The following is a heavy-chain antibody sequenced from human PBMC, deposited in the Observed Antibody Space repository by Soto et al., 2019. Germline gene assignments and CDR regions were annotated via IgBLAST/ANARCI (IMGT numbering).Heavy chain of an antibody. Sequence: EVQLVESGEGLVQPGGSLRLSCAASGFTFSGFAMHWVRQAPGKGLEYVSAISSSGGSTYYADSVKGRFTISRDNSKNTLYLQMGSLRAEDMAVYYCARGRSTYVFDIWGQGTMVTVSS. CDR2: ISSSGGST. CDR3: ARGRSTYVFDI. CDR1: GFTFSGFA. V-gene: IGHV3-64*02. J-gene: IGHJ3*02. D-gene: IGHD2-2*01.